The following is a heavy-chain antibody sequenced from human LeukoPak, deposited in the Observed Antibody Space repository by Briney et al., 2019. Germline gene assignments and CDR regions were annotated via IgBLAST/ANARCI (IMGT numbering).Heavy chain of an antibody. CDR3: ARDTRTGLDCSSTSCRGLYGMDV. Sequence: SETLSLTCIVSGGSISSYYWSWIRQPPGKGLEWIGYIYYSGSTNYNPSLKSRVTISVDTSKNQFSLKLSSVTAADTAVYYCARDTRTGLDCSSTSCRGLYGMDVWGQGTTVTVSS. D-gene: IGHD2-2*01. V-gene: IGHV4-59*01. CDR1: GGSISSYY. J-gene: IGHJ6*02. CDR2: IYYSGST.